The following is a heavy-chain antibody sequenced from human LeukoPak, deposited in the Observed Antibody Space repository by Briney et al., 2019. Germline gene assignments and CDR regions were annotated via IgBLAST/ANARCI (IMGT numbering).Heavy chain of an antibody. V-gene: IGHV1-2*02. Sequence: ASVKVSCKASGYTFTGYYMHWVRQAPGQGLEWMGWINPNSGGTNYAQKFQGRVTMTRDTSISTAYMELSSLRSEDTAVYYCARGRIVATPFYYYYMDVWGKGTTVTVSS. CDR3: ARGRIVATPFYYYYMDV. D-gene: IGHD5-12*01. CDR2: INPNSGGT. J-gene: IGHJ6*03. CDR1: GYTFTGYY.